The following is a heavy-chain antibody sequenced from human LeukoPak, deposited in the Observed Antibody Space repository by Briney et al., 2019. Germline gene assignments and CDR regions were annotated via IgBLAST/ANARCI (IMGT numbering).Heavy chain of an antibody. J-gene: IGHJ3*02. Sequence: SETLSLTCTVSGGSISSSSYYWGWIRQPPGKGLEWIGSIYYSGSTYYNPSLKSRVTISVDTSKNQFSLKLSSVTAADTAVYYCARALGAFDIWGQGTMVAVSS. CDR2: IYYSGST. CDR3: ARALGAFDI. V-gene: IGHV4-39*07. CDR1: GGSISSSSYY.